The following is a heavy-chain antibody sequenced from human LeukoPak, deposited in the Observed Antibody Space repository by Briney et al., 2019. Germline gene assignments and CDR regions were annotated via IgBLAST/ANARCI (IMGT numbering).Heavy chain of an antibody. J-gene: IGHJ3*02. CDR2: ISGYNGNT. CDR1: DYTFSSYG. D-gene: IGHD3-22*01. CDR3: ARGRYYDSGGYDEAFDI. V-gene: IGHV1-18*01. Sequence: SVKVSCKASDYTFSSYGISWVRQAPGQGLEWMGWISGYNGNTKYAQNLQGRVTMTTDTSTTTAYMELRSLRSDDTAVYYRARGRYYDSGGYDEAFDIWGQGTAFTVSS.